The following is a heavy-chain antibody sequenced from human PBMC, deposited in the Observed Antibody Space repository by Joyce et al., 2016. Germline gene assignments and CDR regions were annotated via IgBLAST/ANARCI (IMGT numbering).Heavy chain of an antibody. J-gene: IGHJ4*02. CDR2: TYYSGTT. CDR1: GGSLTNSIYY. D-gene: IGHD3-3*01. Sequence: QLQLQESGPGLGKPSETLSLTCTVSGGSLTNSIYYWVWIRQPPGKGLEWIGSTYYSGTTYYNPSRKSRVTISVDTSKNQFSLKLSSVTAADTAVYFCAGRTISGVVIEYDFDYWGQGTLVTVSS. V-gene: IGHV4-39*01. CDR3: AGRTISGVVIEYDFDY.